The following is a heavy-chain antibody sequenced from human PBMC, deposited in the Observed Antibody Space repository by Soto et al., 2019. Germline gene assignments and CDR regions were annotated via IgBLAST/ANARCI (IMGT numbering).Heavy chain of an antibody. CDR1: GFTFSSYG. J-gene: IGHJ4*02. Sequence: GGSLRLSCAASGFTFSSYGMHWVRQAPVKGLEWVAVISYDGSNKYYADSVKGRFTISRDNSKNTLYLQMNSLRVEDTAVYYCAKGYHNFDYWGLGTLVTVSS. V-gene: IGHV3-30*18. CDR2: ISYDGSNK. D-gene: IGHD2-2*01. CDR3: AKGYHNFDY.